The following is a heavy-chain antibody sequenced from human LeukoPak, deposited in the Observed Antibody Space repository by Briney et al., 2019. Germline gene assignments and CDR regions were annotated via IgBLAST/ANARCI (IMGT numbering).Heavy chain of an antibody. V-gene: IGHV4-4*02. J-gene: IGHJ6*02. CDR2: IYYTGSR. CDR3: ARAVHPQRVPVKDAYGLDV. Sequence: SETLSLTCVVSSASISSSDWWSWVRQSPGKGLEWSGEIYYTGSRNYNPSLKSRVAMSVDTSKNQFSLELTSVTAADTAEYYCARAVHPQRVPVKDAYGLDVWGQGTTVTVSS. CDR1: SASISSSDW. D-gene: IGHD2-8*02.